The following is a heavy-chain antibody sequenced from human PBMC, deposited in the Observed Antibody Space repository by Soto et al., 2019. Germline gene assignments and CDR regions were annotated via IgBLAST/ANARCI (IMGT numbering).Heavy chain of an antibody. J-gene: IGHJ1*01. D-gene: IGHD3-10*01. CDR1: GLRFGSYA. Sequence: PGGALSLTCAASGLRFGSYALSWVRQAPGKGLEWVSTISGSDGKTFYADSVKGRFSISRDTSQSALYLQMNSLRADEPAMSSCARWSYLNSWGQGTRFTFSS. CDR3: ARWSYLNS. V-gene: IGHV3-23*01. CDR2: ISGSDGKT.